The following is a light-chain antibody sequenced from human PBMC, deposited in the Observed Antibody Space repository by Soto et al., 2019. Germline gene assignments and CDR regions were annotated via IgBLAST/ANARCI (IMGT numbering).Light chain of an antibody. V-gene: IGKV3-20*01. CDR2: GAS. Sequence: EIVLTQSPGTLSLSPGERATLSCRASQSVSSNYLAWCQQKRGQAPRLLIYGASSRATGIPTRFSGSGSGPDFTVTISRLEPEDFAVYYCQQYDTSPRTFGQGTKVEI. J-gene: IGKJ1*01. CDR1: QSVSSNY. CDR3: QQYDTSPRT.